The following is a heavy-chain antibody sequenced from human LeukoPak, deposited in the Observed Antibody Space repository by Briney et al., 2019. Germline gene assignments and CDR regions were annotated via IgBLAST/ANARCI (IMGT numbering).Heavy chain of an antibody. J-gene: IGHJ4*02. CDR3: ARGSGWYYY. Sequence: SQTLSLTCTVSGGSISSYYWSWIRQPPGKGLEWIGYMYYSGSTNYNPSLKSRLTISVDTSKNQFSLKLSSVTAADTAVYYCARGSGWYYYWGQGTLVTVSS. CDR2: MYYSGST. CDR1: GGSISSYY. V-gene: IGHV4-59*01. D-gene: IGHD6-19*01.